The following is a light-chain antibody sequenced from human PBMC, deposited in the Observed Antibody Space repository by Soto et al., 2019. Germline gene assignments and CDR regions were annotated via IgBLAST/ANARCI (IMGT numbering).Light chain of an antibody. J-gene: IGKJ4*01. V-gene: IGKV3-20*01. Sequence: EIVLTQSPDTLSLSPGERATLSCRASQSVSSSYLAWYQQKPGQAPRLLIYGASSRATGIPDRFSGSGSGTDFTLTTSRLEPEDFAVYYCQQYGSSPPLTFGGGTKVEIK. CDR2: GAS. CDR1: QSVSSSY. CDR3: QQYGSSPPLT.